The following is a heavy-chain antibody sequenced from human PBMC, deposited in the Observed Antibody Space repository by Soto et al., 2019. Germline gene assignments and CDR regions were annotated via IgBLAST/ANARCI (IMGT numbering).Heavy chain of an antibody. CDR3: ARGRYYGSGSYSSSAYYYYGMDV. V-gene: IGHV3-33*01. D-gene: IGHD3-10*01. CDR2: IWYDGSNK. Sequence: QVQLVESGGGVVQPGRSLRLSCAASGFTFSSYGMHWVRQAPGKGLEWVAVIWYDGSNKYYADSVKGRFTISRDNSKNTLYLQMNSLRAEDTAVYYCARGRYYGSGSYSSSAYYYYGMDVWGQGTTVTVSS. J-gene: IGHJ6*02. CDR1: GFTFSSYG.